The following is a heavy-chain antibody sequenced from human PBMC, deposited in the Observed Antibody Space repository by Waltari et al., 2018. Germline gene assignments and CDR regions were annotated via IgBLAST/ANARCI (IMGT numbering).Heavy chain of an antibody. D-gene: IGHD2-2*01. Sequence: EVQLVESGGGLVKPGGSLRLSCAASGFTFSSYSMNWVRQAPGKGLEWVSSIRSSSSYIYYADSVKGRFTISRDNAKNSLYLQMNSLRAEDTAVYYCARDHIVPAAIDYWGQGTLVTVSS. V-gene: IGHV3-21*01. CDR3: ARDHIVPAAIDY. CDR2: IRSSSSYI. CDR1: GFTFSSYS. J-gene: IGHJ4*02.